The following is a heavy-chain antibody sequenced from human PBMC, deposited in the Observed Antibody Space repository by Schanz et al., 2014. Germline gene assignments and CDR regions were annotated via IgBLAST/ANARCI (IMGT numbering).Heavy chain of an antibody. Sequence: QVQLVQSGAEVKKPGASVKVSCKASGYTFTSYSIHWVRQAPGQGLEWIGWINVGNGNMKYSQKFQGRVTITRDTSTNTAYMELSSLTSEDTAVHYCARGRGCYDYGGQGTLVTVSS. CDR3: ARGRGCYDY. J-gene: IGHJ4*02. D-gene: IGHD2-21*01. CDR2: INVGNGNM. V-gene: IGHV1-3*01. CDR1: GYTFTSYS.